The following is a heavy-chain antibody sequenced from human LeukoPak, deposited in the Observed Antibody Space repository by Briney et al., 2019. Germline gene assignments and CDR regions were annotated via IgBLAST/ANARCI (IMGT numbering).Heavy chain of an antibody. Sequence: GASVKVSCKASGYTFTGCYMHWVRQAPGQGLEWMGWINPNSGGTNYAQKFQGRVTMTRDTSISTAYMELSRLRSDDTAVYYCARETTYCSGGSCYGGSLDYWGQGTLVTVSS. J-gene: IGHJ4*02. V-gene: IGHV1-2*02. D-gene: IGHD2-15*01. CDR1: GYTFTGCY. CDR2: INPNSGGT. CDR3: ARETTYCSGGSCYGGSLDY.